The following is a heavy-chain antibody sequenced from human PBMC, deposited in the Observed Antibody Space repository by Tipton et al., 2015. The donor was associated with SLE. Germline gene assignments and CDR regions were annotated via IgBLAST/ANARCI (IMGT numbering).Heavy chain of an antibody. CDR1: GASISTYY. J-gene: IGHJ4*02. CDR3: ASSSRRADH. Sequence: TLSFTCTVSGASISTYYWSWIRQPPGKGLEWIGYIYHTGSTNYNPSLKSRITISLDTSKNQFSLKLSSVTAADTAVYYCASSSRRADHWGQGTLVSVSS. V-gene: IGHV4-59*01. CDR2: IYHTGST. D-gene: IGHD3-10*01.